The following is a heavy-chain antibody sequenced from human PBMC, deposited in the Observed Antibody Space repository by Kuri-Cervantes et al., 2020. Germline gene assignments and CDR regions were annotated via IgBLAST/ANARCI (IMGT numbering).Heavy chain of an antibody. CDR2: IKSKTDGGTT. J-gene: IGHJ5*02. V-gene: IGHV3-15*01. CDR1: GFTFSSYW. Sequence: GESLKISCAASGFTFSSYWMSWVRQAPGKGLEWVGRIKSKTDGGTTDYAAPVKGRFTISRDDSKNTLYLQMNSLKTEDTAVYYCTSRLRFDPWGQGTLVTVSS. CDR3: TSRLRFDP.